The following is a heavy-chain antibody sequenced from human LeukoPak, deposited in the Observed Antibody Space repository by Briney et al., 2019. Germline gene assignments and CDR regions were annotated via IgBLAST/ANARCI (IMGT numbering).Heavy chain of an antibody. CDR3: AKDVGYWFDP. CDR2: IRYDGSNK. CDR1: GFTFSSYG. V-gene: IGHV3-30*02. J-gene: IGHJ5*02. Sequence: SGGSLRLSCAASGFTFSSYGMHWVRQAPGKGLEWVAFIRYDGSNKYYADSVKGRFTISRDNSKNTLYLQMNSLRAEDTAVYYCAKDVGYWFDPWGQGTLVTVSS. D-gene: IGHD3-10*01.